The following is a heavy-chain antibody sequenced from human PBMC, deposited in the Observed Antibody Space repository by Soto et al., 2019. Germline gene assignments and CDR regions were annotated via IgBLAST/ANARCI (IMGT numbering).Heavy chain of an antibody. J-gene: IGHJ6*02. V-gene: IGHV5-51*01. CDR3: ARLDCSTASCYRGNFYYGMDV. Sequence: GESLKISCNGSGYGFTSYWVAWVRQVPGKGLELMGITYPGDSDTRYSPSFQGQVTISADKSITTAYVQWNSLKASDTATYYCARLDCSTASCYRGNFYYGMDVWGQGTTVTVSS. CDR2: TYPGDSDT. D-gene: IGHD2-2*01. CDR1: GYGFTSYW.